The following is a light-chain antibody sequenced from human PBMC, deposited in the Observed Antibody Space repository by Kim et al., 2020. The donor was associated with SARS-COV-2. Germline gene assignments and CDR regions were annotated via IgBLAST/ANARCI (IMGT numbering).Light chain of an antibody. V-gene: IGLV2-11*01. J-gene: IGLJ1*01. CDR1: SNDVGCYNY. CDR2: DVS. Sequence: QSVTIACTGTSNDVGCYNYVSGSQQHPGKAPKCMSFDVSTRPSVVPDRFSGSNSGNTASLTSSGLQAEDEADYYCCSYAGSYTPFVFGTGTKVTVL. CDR3: CSYAGSYTPFV.